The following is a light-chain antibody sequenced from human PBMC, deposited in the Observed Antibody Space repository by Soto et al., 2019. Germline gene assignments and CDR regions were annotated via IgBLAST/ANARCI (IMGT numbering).Light chain of an antibody. CDR3: QQSYIDPWGT. Sequence: DIQMTQSPSSLSASIGDRVTITCRAGQSIYSSLNWYQQNPGKAPKLLIYAASTLQSGVPSRFSGSGSGTDFTLAISSLQPEDFATYYCQQSYIDPWGTCGQGTKVDI. J-gene: IGKJ1*01. V-gene: IGKV1-39*01. CDR2: AAS. CDR1: QSIYSS.